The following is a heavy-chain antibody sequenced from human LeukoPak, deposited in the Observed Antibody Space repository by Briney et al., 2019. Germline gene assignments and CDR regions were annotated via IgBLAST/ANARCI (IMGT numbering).Heavy chain of an antibody. D-gene: IGHD5-24*01. Sequence: PSETLSLTCAVYGGSFSGYYWSWIRQPPGKGLEWIGEINHSGSTNYNPSLKSRVTISVDTSKNQFSLKLSSVTAADTAVYYCARHCDGYNCFDIWGQGTMVTVSS. CDR2: INHSGST. J-gene: IGHJ3*02. CDR1: GGSFSGYY. V-gene: IGHV4-34*01. CDR3: ARHCDGYNCFDI.